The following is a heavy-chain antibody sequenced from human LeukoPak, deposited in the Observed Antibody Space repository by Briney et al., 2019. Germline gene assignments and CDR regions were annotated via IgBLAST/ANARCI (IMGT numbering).Heavy chain of an antibody. D-gene: IGHD5-24*01. CDR1: GYTFTSYY. CDR3: VRESMATNEARFDY. J-gene: IGHJ4*02. V-gene: IGHV1-46*01. CDR2: INPSGGST. Sequence: GASVKVSCKASGYTFTSYYMHWVRQAPGQGLEWMGIINPSGGSTSYAQKFQGRVTMTRDMSTSTVYMELSSLRSEDTAVCYCVRESMATNEARFDYWGQGTLVTVSS.